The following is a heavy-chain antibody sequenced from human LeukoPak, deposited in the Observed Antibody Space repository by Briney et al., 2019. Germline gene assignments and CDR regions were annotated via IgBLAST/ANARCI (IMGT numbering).Heavy chain of an antibody. CDR1: GFTFSSYA. CDR2: ISGSGGST. Sequence: GGSLRLSCAASGFTFSSYAMSWVRQAPGKGLEWVSAISGSGGSTYYADSVKGRFTISRDNAKNSLYLQMNSLRAEDTAVYYCARDNSNGYYYMDVWGKGTTVTVSS. V-gene: IGHV3-23*01. CDR3: ARDNSNGYYYMDV. D-gene: IGHD4-11*01. J-gene: IGHJ6*03.